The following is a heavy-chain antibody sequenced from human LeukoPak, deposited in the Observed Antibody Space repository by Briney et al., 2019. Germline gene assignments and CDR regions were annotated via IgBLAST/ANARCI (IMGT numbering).Heavy chain of an antibody. D-gene: IGHD6-13*01. CDR1: GGSISSYY. V-gene: IGHV4-59*01. CDR3: ARGRAAAEVY. J-gene: IGHJ4*02. Sequence: PSETLSLTCTVSGGSISSYYWSWMRQPPGKGLQWIGYIYYSGNTKYNPSLKSRVTISVDTSKNQFSLKVSSVTPADTAVYYCARGRAAAEVYWGQGTLVTVSS. CDR2: IYYSGNT.